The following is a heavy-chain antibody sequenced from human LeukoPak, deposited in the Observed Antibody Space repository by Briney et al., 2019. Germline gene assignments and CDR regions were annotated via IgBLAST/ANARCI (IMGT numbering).Heavy chain of an antibody. CDR3: ARGAARMVEVAPIISFEF. D-gene: IGHD5-24*01. Sequence: ASVKVSCKASGGTFSSYAISWVRQAPGQGLEWMGGIIPIFGTANYAQKFQGRVTITADKSTSTAYMELSSLRSGDTAVYYCARGAARMVEVAPIISFEFWGQGTLVTVSS. CDR1: GGTFSSYA. CDR2: IIPIFGTA. J-gene: IGHJ4*02. V-gene: IGHV1-69*06.